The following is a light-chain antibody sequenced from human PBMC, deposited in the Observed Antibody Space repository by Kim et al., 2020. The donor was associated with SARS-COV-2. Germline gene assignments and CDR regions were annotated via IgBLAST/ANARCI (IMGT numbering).Light chain of an antibody. CDR2: DTS. J-gene: IGKJ4*01. V-gene: IGKV3-11*01. CDR1: QSVGTY. CDR3: QHRGNWPPLS. Sequence: EIVLTQSPATLSLSPGERATLSCRASQSVGTYLAWYQQKPGQAPRLLIYDTSSRVTGIPARFSGSGSGTDFTLTISSLEPEDFALYYCQHRGNWPPLSFGGGTKVDIK.